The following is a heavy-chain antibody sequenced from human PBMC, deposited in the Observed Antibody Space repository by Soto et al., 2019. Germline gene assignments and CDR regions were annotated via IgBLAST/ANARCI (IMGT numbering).Heavy chain of an antibody. CDR3: ARESYGDPPAGIPPHYYYYMDV. CDR2: IWYDGSNK. D-gene: IGHD4-17*01. Sequence: QVQLVESGGGVVQPGRSLRLSCAASGFTFSSYGMHWVRQAPGKGLEWVAVIWYDGSNKYYADSVKGRFTISRDNSKNTLYLQMNSLRAEDTAVYYCARESYGDPPAGIPPHYYYYMDVWGKGTTVTVSS. V-gene: IGHV3-33*01. J-gene: IGHJ6*03. CDR1: GFTFSSYG.